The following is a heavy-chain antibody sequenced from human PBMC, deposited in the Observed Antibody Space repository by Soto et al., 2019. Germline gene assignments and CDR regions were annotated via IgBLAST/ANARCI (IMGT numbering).Heavy chain of an antibody. Sequence: QAQLVQSGAEVKKPGASVKVSCQASGYTFTAQYLPWVRNAPGEGLEWMGWINPTTGATRYAQKCQGRVTMTKNTSMSTAYLEVRSLRPDDTAVYYCAKRDSSWVSWFDPWFQGTLVTVSS. D-gene: IGHD6-19*01. CDR1: GYTFTAQY. V-gene: IGHV1-2*02. CDR2: INPTTGAT. J-gene: IGHJ5*02. CDR3: AKRDSSWVSWFDP.